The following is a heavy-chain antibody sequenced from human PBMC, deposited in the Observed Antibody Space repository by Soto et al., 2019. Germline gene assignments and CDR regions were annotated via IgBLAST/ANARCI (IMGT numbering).Heavy chain of an antibody. D-gene: IGHD6-6*01. CDR1: GFTFDDYT. CDR2: ISWDGGST. J-gene: IGHJ6*02. V-gene: IGHV3-43*01. CDR3: AKVGSSGHYYYGMDV. Sequence: PGGSLRLSCAASGFTFDDYTMHWFRQAPGKGLEWVSLISWDGGSTYYADSVKGRFTISRDNSKNSLYLQMNSLRTEDTALYYCAKVGSSGHYYYGMDVWGQGTTVTVSS.